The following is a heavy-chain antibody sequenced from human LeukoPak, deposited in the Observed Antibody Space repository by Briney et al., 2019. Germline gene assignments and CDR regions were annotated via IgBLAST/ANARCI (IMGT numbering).Heavy chain of an antibody. CDR2: IYTSGST. D-gene: IGHD3-22*01. Sequence: SETLSLTCTVSGGSISSGSYYWSWIRQPAGKGLEWIGRIYTSGSTNYNPSLKSRVTISVDTSKNQFSLKLSSVTAADTAVYYCASYDSSGYYPPHWGQGTLVTVSS. CDR1: GGSISSGSYY. CDR3: ASYDSSGYYPPH. V-gene: IGHV4-61*02. J-gene: IGHJ4*02.